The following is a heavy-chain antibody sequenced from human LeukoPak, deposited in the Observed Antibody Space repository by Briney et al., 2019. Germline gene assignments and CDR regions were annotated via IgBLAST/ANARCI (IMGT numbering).Heavy chain of an antibody. J-gene: IGHJ5*02. D-gene: IGHD2-21*02. CDR1: GGSISSYY. CDR2: IYYSGST. V-gene: IGHV4-59*12. CDR3: AREVTTASTEYNWFDP. Sequence: SETLSLTCTVSGGSISSYYWSWIRQPPGKGLEWIGYIYYSGSTNYNPSLKSRVTISVDTSKNQFSLKLSSVTAADTAVYYCAREVTTASTEYNWFDPWGQGTLVTVSS.